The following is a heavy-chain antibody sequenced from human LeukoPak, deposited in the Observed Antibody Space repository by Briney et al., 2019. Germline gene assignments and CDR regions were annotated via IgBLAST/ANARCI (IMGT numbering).Heavy chain of an antibody. CDR1: GFTFSSYE. CDR3: ARDKNYYDSSGRRKVTDY. Sequence: RSGGSLRLSCAASGFTFSSYEMNWVRQAPGKGLEWVSYISSSGNTIYYADSVKGRFTISRDNAKNSLYLQMNSLRAEDTAIYYCARDKNYYDSSGRRKVTDYWGQGTLVTVSS. CDR2: ISSSGNTI. J-gene: IGHJ4*02. D-gene: IGHD3-22*01. V-gene: IGHV3-48*03.